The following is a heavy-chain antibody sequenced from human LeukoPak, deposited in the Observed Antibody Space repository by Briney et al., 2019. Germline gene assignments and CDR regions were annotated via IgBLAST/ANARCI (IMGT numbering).Heavy chain of an antibody. Sequence: GGSLRLSCAASGFTISSYAMSWVRQAPGKGLEWVSAISGSGGSTYYADSVKGRFTISRDNSKNTLYLQMNSLRAEDTAVYYCAKDLMASYYYDSSGCGQGTLVTVSS. CDR1: GFTISSYA. CDR3: AKDLMASYYYDSSG. J-gene: IGHJ4*02. CDR2: ISGSGGST. D-gene: IGHD3-22*01. V-gene: IGHV3-23*01.